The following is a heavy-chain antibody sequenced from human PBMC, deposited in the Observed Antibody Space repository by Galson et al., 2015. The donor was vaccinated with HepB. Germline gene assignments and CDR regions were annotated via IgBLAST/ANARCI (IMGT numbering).Heavy chain of an antibody. CDR3: ARGTAVLSFDF. V-gene: IGHV4-39*01. CDR1: GGSISSSSYH. D-gene: IGHD2-21*02. J-gene: IGHJ4*02. CDR2: IYYSGRT. Sequence: LSLTCNVSGGSISSSSYHWGWIRQPPGKGLEWIGNIYYSGRTYYSPSLNSRVTISVDTAKNQLSLKLGSVTAADTAVYFCARGTAVLSFDFWGQGILVTVSS.